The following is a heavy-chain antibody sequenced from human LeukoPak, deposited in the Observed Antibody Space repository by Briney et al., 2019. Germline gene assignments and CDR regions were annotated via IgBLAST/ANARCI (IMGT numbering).Heavy chain of an antibody. CDR2: ISYDGSNK. J-gene: IGHJ3*02. CDR3: ANLGDGENSGSYYLWDPDAFDI. Sequence: GESLRLSCAASGFTFSSYGMHWVRQAPGKGLEWVAVISYDGSNKYYADSVKGRFTISRDNSKNTLYLQMNSLRAEDTAVYYCANLGDGENSGSYYLWDPDAFDIWGQGTMATVSS. D-gene: IGHD1-26*01. V-gene: IGHV3-30*18. CDR1: GFTFSSYG.